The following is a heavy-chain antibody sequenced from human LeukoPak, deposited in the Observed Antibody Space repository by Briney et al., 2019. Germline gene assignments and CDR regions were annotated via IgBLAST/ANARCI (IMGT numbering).Heavy chain of an antibody. Sequence: ASETLSLTCTVSGGSISSYYWSWIRQPPGKGLEWIGYIYTSGSTNCNPSLKSRVTISVDTSKNQFSLKLSSVTAADTAVYYCARHGPLRFLEWYFDYWGQGTWSPSPQ. CDR3: ARHGPLRFLEWYFDY. J-gene: IGHJ4*02. CDR1: GGSISSYY. V-gene: IGHV4-4*09. D-gene: IGHD3-3*01. CDR2: IYTSGST.